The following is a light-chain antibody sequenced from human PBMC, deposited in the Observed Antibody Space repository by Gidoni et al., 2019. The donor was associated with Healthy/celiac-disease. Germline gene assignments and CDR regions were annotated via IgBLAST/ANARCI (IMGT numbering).Light chain of an antibody. CDR1: QSVSSN. V-gene: IGKV3-15*01. Sequence: EIVMTQSPATLSVSPGVRATLSCRASQSVSSNLAWYQQKPGQAPRLLIYGASTRATGIPARFSGSGSGTEFTLTISSLQSEDFAVYYCQQYNNWPPWTFGQGTRGNQT. CDR2: GAS. J-gene: IGKJ1*01. CDR3: QQYNNWPPWT.